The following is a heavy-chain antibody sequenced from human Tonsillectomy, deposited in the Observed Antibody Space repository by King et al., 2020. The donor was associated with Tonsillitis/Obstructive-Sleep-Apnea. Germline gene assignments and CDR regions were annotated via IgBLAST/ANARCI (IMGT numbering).Heavy chain of an antibody. CDR1: GFTFDDYA. CDR2: ISWNSGSI. V-gene: IGHV3-9*01. D-gene: IGHD1-7*01. CDR3: ARDNRHDPYILELLDY. Sequence: VQLVQSGGGLVQPGRSLRLSCAASGFTFDDYAMHWVRQAPGKGLEWVSGISWNSGSIVYADSVKGRFTISRDNAKNSLYLQMNSLRAEDTGLYYGARDNRHDPYILELLDYWGQGTLVTVSS. J-gene: IGHJ4*02.